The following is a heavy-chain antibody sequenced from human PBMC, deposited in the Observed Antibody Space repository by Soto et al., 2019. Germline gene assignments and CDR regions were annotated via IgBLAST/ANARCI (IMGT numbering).Heavy chain of an antibody. CDR1: GGSISSYY. CDR2: IYYSGST. V-gene: IGHV4-59*01. CDR3: ARDGRGTYYYYGIDV. J-gene: IGHJ6*02. Sequence: SETLSLTCTVSGGSISSYYWSWIRQPPGKGLEWIGYIYYSGSTNYNPSLKSRVTISVDTSKNQFSLKLSSVTAADTAVYYCARDGRGTYYYYGIDVWGQGTTVTVSS. D-gene: IGHD1-1*01.